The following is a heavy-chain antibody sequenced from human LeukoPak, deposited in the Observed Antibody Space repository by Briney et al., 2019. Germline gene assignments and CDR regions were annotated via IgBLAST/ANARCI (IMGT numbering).Heavy chain of an antibody. V-gene: IGHV3-11*01. CDR1: GFTFSDYY. CDR2: ISSSGSTI. Sequence: GGSLRLSCAASGFTFSDYYMSWIRQAPGKGLEWVSYISSSGSTIYYADSVKGRFTISRDNAKNSLYLQMSSLRAEDTAVYYCARADGATMVRGVINGPHYYYMDVWGKGTTVTVSS. CDR3: ARADGATMVRGVINGPHYYYMDV. D-gene: IGHD3-10*01. J-gene: IGHJ6*03.